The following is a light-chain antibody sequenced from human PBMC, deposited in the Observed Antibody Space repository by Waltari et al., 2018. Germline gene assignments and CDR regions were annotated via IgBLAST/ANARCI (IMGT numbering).Light chain of an antibody. J-gene: IGLJ1*01. CDR2: EVS. V-gene: IGLV2-8*01. CDR3: SSYAGSSYV. CDR1: SRDAGAYNY. Sequence: HSALIQPTSVSGSHGQSVTISCTATSRDAGAYNYLSWYQQHPGEAPKLMIYEVSTRPSGVPDRFSGSKSGNTASLTVSGLQADDEADYYCSSYAGSSYVFGTGTKVTVL.